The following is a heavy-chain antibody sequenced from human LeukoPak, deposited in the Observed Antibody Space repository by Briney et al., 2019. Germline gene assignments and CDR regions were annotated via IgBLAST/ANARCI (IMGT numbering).Heavy chain of an antibody. CDR1: GFTFSSYW. CDR2: IKSDGSST. J-gene: IGHJ4*02. CDR3: ARDRGYGFDY. Sequence: PGGSLRLSCAASGFTFSSYWMHWGRQVPGKELVWVSHIKSDGSSTSYADSVKGRFTISRDNAKNTLYLQMNSLRAEDTAVYYCARDRGYGFDYWGQGTLVTVSS. D-gene: IGHD5-18*01. V-gene: IGHV3-74*01.